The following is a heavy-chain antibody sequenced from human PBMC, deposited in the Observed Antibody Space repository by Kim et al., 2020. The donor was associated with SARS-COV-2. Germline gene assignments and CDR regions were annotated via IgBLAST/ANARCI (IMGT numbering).Heavy chain of an antibody. D-gene: IGHD6-13*01. J-gene: IGHJ4*02. CDR3: AHRRGQQLVFDY. V-gene: IGHV2-5*01. Sequence: RYSPSLKSRLTITKDTSKSQVVLTMTNMDPVDTATYYCAHRRGQQLVFDYWGQGTLVTVSS.